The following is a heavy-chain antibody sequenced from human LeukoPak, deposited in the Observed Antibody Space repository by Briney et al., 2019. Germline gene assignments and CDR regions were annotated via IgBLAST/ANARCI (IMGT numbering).Heavy chain of an antibody. Sequence: GGSLRLSCAAPGFTFSSYGMHWVRQAPGKGLEWVAFIRYDGSNKYYADSVKGRFTISRDNSKNTLYLQMNSLRAEDTAVYYCAKGSSTSIDYWGQGTLVTVSS. CDR2: IRYDGSNK. CDR3: AKGSSTSIDY. D-gene: IGHD2-2*01. J-gene: IGHJ4*02. V-gene: IGHV3-30*02. CDR1: GFTFSSYG.